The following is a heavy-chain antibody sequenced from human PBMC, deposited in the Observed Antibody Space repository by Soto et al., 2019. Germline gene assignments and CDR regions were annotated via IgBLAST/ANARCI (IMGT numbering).Heavy chain of an antibody. CDR1: GFTFSAFW. V-gene: IGHV3-7*04. J-gene: IGHJ3*01. Sequence: EVQLVASGGGLVQPGESLRLSCAASGFTFSAFWMTWLRQAPGKGLEWVANIKRDGTVTHYGASVEGRCTLSRDNAQNSLFLQLNSLRPEDPAMYYCARDLSPPGEFLYDAFDVWGQGTFVTVSS. D-gene: IGHD3-16*01. CDR3: ARDLSPPGEFLYDAFDV. CDR2: IKRDGTVT.